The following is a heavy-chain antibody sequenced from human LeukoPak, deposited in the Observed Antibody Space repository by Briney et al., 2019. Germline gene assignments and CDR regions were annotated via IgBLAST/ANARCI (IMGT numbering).Heavy chain of an antibody. CDR1: GGSFSVYY. V-gene: IGHV4-34*01. Sequence: SETLSLTCAVYGGSFSVYYWSWIRQPPGKGLEWIGEINHSGSTNYNPSLKSRVTISVDTSKNQFSLKLSSVTAADTAVYYCARGWRLLGGYSYGYFDYWGQGTLVTVSS. D-gene: IGHD5-18*01. CDR2: INHSGST. CDR3: ARGWRLLGGYSYGYFDY. J-gene: IGHJ4*02.